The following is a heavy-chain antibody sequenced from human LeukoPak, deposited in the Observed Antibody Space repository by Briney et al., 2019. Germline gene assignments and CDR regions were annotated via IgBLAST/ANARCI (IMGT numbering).Heavy chain of an antibody. Sequence: SVKVSCKASGGTFSSYAISWVRQAPGQGLEWMGGIIPIFGTANYAQKFQGRVTITADESTSTAYMELSSLRSEDTAVYYCARAHTGPYDSSGYYYAWGQGTPVTVSS. CDR3: ARAHTGPYDSSGYYYA. V-gene: IGHV1-69*13. CDR1: GGTFSSYA. D-gene: IGHD3-22*01. J-gene: IGHJ5*02. CDR2: IIPIFGTA.